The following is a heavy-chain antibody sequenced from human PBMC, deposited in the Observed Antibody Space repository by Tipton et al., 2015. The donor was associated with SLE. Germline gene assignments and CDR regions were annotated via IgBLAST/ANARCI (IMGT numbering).Heavy chain of an antibody. CDR2: MYYSGST. CDR1: GSSIDGGYH. Sequence: TLSLTCIVSGSSIDGGYHWGWIRQPPGKGLEWIGSMYYSGSTYYNPSLKSRVTISVDTSKNQFSLKLRSVTAADTAVYYCARDGPYYDFWSGMGAFDIWGQGTMVTVSS. D-gene: IGHD3-3*01. CDR3: ARDGPYYDFWSGMGAFDI. V-gene: IGHV4-38-2*02. J-gene: IGHJ3*02.